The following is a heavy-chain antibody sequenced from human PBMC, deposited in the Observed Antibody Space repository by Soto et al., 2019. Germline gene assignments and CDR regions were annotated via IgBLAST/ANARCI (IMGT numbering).Heavy chain of an antibody. J-gene: IGHJ4*02. CDR1: GFTFSSYW. D-gene: IGHD6-13*01. V-gene: IGHV3-7*04. CDR3: ARVWEAAAGMVPPAYDFDY. CDR2: IKQDGSEK. Sequence: GGSLRLSCAASGFTFSSYWMSWVRQAPGKGLEWVANIKQDGSEKYYVDSVKGRFTISRDNAKNSLYLQMNSLRAEDTAVYYCARVWEAAAGMVPPAYDFDYWGQGT.